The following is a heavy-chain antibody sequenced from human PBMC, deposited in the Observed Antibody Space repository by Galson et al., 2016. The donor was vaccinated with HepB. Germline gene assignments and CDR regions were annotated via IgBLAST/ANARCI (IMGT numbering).Heavy chain of an antibody. D-gene: IGHD3-3*01. J-gene: IGHJ4*02. CDR1: GFTFRSYS. V-gene: IGHV3-48*02. CDR2: ISSSSGTI. CDR3: ARDSSPGVTIPFDY. Sequence: SLRLSCAASGFTFRSYSMNWVRQAPGKGLEWVSYISSSSGTIYYADSVKGRFNISRDNAKNSLYLQMNSLRDDDTAVYYCARDSSPGVTIPFDYWGQGILVTVSS.